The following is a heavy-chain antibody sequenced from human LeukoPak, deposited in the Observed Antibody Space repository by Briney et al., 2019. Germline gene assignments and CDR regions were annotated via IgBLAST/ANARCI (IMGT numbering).Heavy chain of an antibody. CDR1: GSTFSSYE. Sequence: GGSLRLSCAASGSTFSSYEMNWVRQAPGKGLEWVSYISSSGSTIYYADSVKGRFTISRDNAKNSLYLQMNSLRAEDTAVYYCARASHDYVWGGYRYIYYYYMDVWGKGTTVTISS. D-gene: IGHD3-16*02. J-gene: IGHJ6*03. V-gene: IGHV3-48*03. CDR3: ARASHDYVWGGYRYIYYYYMDV. CDR2: ISSSGSTI.